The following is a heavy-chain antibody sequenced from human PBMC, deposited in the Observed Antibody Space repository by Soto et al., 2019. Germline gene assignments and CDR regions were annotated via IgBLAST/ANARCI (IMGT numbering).Heavy chain of an antibody. V-gene: IGHV3-15*07. J-gene: IGHJ4*02. CDR2: IKSKTDGGTT. CDR1: GFTFSNAW. CDR3: TTAYYYDSSGVVDY. D-gene: IGHD3-22*01. Sequence: EVQLVESGGGLVKPGGSLRLSCAASGFTFSNAWMNWVRQAPGKGLAWVGRIKSKTDGGTTDYAAPVKGRFTISRDDSKNTLYPQMNSLKTEDTAVYYCTTAYYYDSSGVVDYWGQGTLVTVSS.